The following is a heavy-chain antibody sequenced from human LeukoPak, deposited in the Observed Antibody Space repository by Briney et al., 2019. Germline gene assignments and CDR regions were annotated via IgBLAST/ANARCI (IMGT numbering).Heavy chain of an antibody. CDR2: MNPNSGNT. CDR3: ARGLSGYSYKPADY. V-gene: IGHV1-8*01. D-gene: IGHD5-18*01. Sequence: ASVKVSCKASGYTFTSYDINWVRQATGQGLEWMGWMNPNSGNTGYAQKFQGRVTMTRNTSISTAYMELTSLRSEDTAVYYCARGLSGYSYKPADYWGQGTLVTVSS. CDR1: GYTFTSYD. J-gene: IGHJ4*02.